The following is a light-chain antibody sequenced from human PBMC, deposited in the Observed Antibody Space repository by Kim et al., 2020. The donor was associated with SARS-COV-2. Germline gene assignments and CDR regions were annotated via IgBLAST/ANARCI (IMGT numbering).Light chain of an antibody. V-gene: IGKV3-15*01. Sequence: EIVMTQSPATLSVSPGERATLSCRASQSVSSNLAWYQQKPGQAPRLLIYGASTRATGIPARFSGSGSGTEFTLTISSLQSEDFAVYYCQQYNNWQLTFGGGTKLEIK. CDR3: QQYNNWQLT. CDR2: GAS. J-gene: IGKJ4*01. CDR1: QSVSSN.